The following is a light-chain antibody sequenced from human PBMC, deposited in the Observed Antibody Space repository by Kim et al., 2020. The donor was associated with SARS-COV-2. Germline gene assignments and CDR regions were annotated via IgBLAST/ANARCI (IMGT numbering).Light chain of an antibody. CDR1: GSNIGSDYV. J-gene: IGLJ3*02. CDR3: QSYDSNLGGAV. V-gene: IGLV1-40*01. Sequence: RVTISCFGTGSNIGSDYVVHWYHKLPGAAPKVVIYSSDQRPSGVPDRFARSQSGPSASPAITGLQPDDEGYYYCQSYDSNLGGAVFGGGTKVTVL. CDR2: SSD.